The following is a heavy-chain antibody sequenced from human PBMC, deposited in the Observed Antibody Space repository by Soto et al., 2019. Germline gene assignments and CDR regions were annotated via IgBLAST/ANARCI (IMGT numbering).Heavy chain of an antibody. D-gene: IGHD6-19*01. Sequence: SETLSLTCTVSGGSISSYYWSWIRLPPGKGLEWIGYIYYSGSTNYSPSLKSRVTMSVDTSKSQFSLNLNSVTAADTAVYFCARAGSGWSFDCWGQGTLVTVSS. J-gene: IGHJ4*02. V-gene: IGHV4-59*01. CDR3: ARAGSGWSFDC. CDR2: IYYSGST. CDR1: GGSISSYY.